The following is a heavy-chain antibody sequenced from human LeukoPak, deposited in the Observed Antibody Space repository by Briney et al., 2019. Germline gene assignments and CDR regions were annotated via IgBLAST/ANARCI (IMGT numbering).Heavy chain of an antibody. CDR1: GFSVIFNY. D-gene: IGHD6-13*01. Sequence: GGSLRLSCAASGFSVIFNYMTWVRQAPGRRLECVSVIYSGGTTYYADSVRGRFTISRDNSKNTLYLQMNGLRAEDTAVYYCTRDGATTATGWFDPWGQGTLVTVSS. J-gene: IGHJ5*02. CDR2: IYSGGTT. V-gene: IGHV3-66*01. CDR3: TRDGATTATGWFDP.